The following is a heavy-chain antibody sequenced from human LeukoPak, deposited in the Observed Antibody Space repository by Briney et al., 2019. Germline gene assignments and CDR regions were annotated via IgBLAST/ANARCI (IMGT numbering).Heavy chain of an antibody. CDR3: ARDPGGVWGSHGYDY. Sequence: GGSLRLSCAASGFTFSSYWMSWVRQAPGKGLEWVANIKQDGSEKYYVDSVKGRFTISRDNAKNSLYLQMNSLRAEDTAVYYCARDPGGVWGSHGYDYWGQGTLVTVSS. J-gene: IGHJ4*02. D-gene: IGHD3-16*01. CDR1: GFTFSSYW. V-gene: IGHV3-7*01. CDR2: IKQDGSEK.